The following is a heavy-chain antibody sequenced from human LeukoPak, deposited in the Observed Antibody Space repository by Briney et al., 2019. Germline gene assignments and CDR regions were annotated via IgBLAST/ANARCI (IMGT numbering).Heavy chain of an antibody. CDR3: AKAAHYDFWSGYDY. CDR2: IRYDGSNK. J-gene: IGHJ4*02. CDR1: GFTLSSYG. D-gene: IGHD3-3*01. V-gene: IGHV3-30*02. Sequence: GGSLRLSCAASGFTLSSYGMHWVRQAPGKGLEWVTFIRYDGSNKYYTDSVKARFTISRDNSKNTLYLQMNSLRAEDTAVYYCAKAAHYDFWSGYDYWGQGTVVTVSS.